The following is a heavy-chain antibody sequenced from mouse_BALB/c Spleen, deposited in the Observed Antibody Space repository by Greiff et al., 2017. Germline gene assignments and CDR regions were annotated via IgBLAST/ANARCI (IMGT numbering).Heavy chain of an antibody. V-gene: IGHV5-6-4*01. J-gene: IGHJ4*01. CDR1: GFTFSSYT. CDR3: TRSLRSGMDY. D-gene: IGHD3-1*01. Sequence: EVKLVESGGGLVQPGGSLKLSCAASGFTFSSYTMSWVRQTPEKRLEWVATISSGGSYTYYPDSVKGRFTISRDNAKNTLYLQMSSLKSEDTAMYYCTRSLRSGMDYWGQGTSVTVSS. CDR2: ISSGGSYT.